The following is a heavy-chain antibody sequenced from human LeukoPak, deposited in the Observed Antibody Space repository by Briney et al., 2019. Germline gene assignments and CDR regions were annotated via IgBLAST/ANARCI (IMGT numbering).Heavy chain of an antibody. CDR1: GYTFTINY. Sequence: GASVTVSCKASGYTFTINYIHWVRQAPGQGLEWMGMIYPRDGSTSYAQKFQGRVTVTRDTSTSTVHMELSGLRSEDTAVYYCARDQEGFDYWGQGTLVTVSS. V-gene: IGHV1-46*01. J-gene: IGHJ4*02. CDR2: IYPRDGST. CDR3: ARDQEGFDY.